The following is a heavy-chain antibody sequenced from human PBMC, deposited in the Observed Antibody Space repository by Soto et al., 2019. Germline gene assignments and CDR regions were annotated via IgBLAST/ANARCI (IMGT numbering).Heavy chain of an antibody. CDR3: ARTDRDFYGLDV. V-gene: IGHV3-13*05. Sequence: EVQLVEPGGGLVQPGGSLRLSFEASGFTFRNYDMHWVRQGTGKGLEWVSGISAAGDPDYADSVEGRFTISRENAQNSFFLQMNSLRVGDTAVYYCARTDRDFYGLDVWGQGTTVIVSS. CDR1: GFTFRNYD. J-gene: IGHJ6*02. CDR2: ISAAGDP.